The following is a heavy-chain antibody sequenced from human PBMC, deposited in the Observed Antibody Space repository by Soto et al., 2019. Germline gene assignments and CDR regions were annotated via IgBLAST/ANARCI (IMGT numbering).Heavy chain of an antibody. Sequence: PGGSLRLSCAASGFTFSTYWMHWVRQAPGKGLVWVSRLDNDGTNTRYADSVKGRFTVSRDNGKNTVYLQMDSLRAEDMAVYYCARDGGTYFDYWGQGTLVTVS. D-gene: IGHD3-16*01. J-gene: IGHJ4*02. CDR1: GFTFSTYW. V-gene: IGHV3-74*01. CDR3: ARDGGTYFDY. CDR2: LDNDGTNT.